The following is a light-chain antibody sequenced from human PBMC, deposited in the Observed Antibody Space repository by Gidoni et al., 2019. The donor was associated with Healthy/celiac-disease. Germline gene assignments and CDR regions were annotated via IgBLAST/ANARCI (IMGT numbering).Light chain of an antibody. J-gene: IGKJ2*01. Sequence: EILFTQSPATLSLSPGERATLSCRASQSVSSYLAWYQQKPGQAPRLLIYDASNRATGSPARFSGRGSGTDFTLTISSLEPEDFAVYYCQQRSNWPPYTFGQGTKLEIK. V-gene: IGKV3-11*01. CDR2: DAS. CDR3: QQRSNWPPYT. CDR1: QSVSSY.